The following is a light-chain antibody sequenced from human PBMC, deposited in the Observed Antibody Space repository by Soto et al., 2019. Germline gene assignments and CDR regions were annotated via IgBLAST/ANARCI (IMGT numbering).Light chain of an antibody. CDR2: EVS. CDR1: NVDVGGYNY. Sequence: QSVLTQPASVSGSPGQSITISCTGTNVDVGGYNYVSWYQHHPGKAPKLLIFEVSNRPSGVSNRFSGSKSGNTASLTISGLQSEDEADYYCASYTNKTTKVFGRGTKVTVL. CDR3: ASYTNKTTKV. J-gene: IGLJ1*01. V-gene: IGLV2-14*01.